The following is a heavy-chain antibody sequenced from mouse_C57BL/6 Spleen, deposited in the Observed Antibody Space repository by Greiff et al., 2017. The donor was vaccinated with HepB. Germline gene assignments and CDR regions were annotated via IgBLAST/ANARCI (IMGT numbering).Heavy chain of an antibody. CDR1: GFSFTSYG. Sequence: VQLKESGPGLVQPSQSLSITCTVSGFSFTSYGVHWVRQSPGKGLEWLGVIWSGGSTDYNAAFISRLSISKDNSKSQVFFKMNSLQADDTAIYYCARGETTVVATGYFDYWGQGTTLTVSS. V-gene: IGHV2-2*01. D-gene: IGHD1-1*01. J-gene: IGHJ2*01. CDR2: IWSGGST. CDR3: ARGETTVVATGYFDY.